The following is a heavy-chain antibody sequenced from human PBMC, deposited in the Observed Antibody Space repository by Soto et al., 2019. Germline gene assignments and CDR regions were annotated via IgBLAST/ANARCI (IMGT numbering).Heavy chain of an antibody. CDR2: ISSSSSYI. V-gene: IGHV3-21*01. Sequence: GGSLRLSCAASGFTFSSYSMNWVRQAPGKGLEWVSSISSSSSYIYYADSVKGRFTISRDNAKNSLYLQMNSLRAEDTAVYYCARAIVVVAATVNDWFDPWGQGTLVTVSS. J-gene: IGHJ5*02. CDR1: GFTFSSYS. CDR3: ARAIVVVAATVNDWFDP. D-gene: IGHD2-15*01.